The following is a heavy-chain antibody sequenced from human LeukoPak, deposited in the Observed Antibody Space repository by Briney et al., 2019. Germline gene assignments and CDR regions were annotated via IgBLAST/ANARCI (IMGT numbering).Heavy chain of an antibody. CDR1: GYTFTSYA. V-gene: IGHV1-3*01. D-gene: IGHD3-16*01. CDR3: ARDRKRGDYVWGSYPLDY. J-gene: IGHJ4*02. Sequence: ASVKVSCEASGYTFTSYAMHWVRQAPGRRLEWMGWINAGNGNTKYSQKFQGRVTITRDTSASTAYMELSSLRSEDTAVYYCARDRKRGDYVWGSYPLDYWGQGTLVTVSS. CDR2: INAGNGNT.